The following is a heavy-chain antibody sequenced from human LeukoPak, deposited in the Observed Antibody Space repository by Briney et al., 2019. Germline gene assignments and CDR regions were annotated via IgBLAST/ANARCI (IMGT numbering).Heavy chain of an antibody. CDR3: AIDSGDHRVVY. CDR2: IYYDGST. Sequence: SEALSLTCTVSGGSISSSSYYWGWARQPPGRALEWIGSIYYDGSTHHNPSLKSRVTISADTSKNQYPLRLSSVTAADTAVYYCAIDSGDHRVVYWGQGTLVTVSS. CDR1: GGSISSSSYY. D-gene: IGHD1-26*01. V-gene: IGHV4-39*01. J-gene: IGHJ4*02.